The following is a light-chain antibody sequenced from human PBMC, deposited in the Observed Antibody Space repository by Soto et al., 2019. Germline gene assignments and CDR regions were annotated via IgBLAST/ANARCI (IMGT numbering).Light chain of an antibody. V-gene: IGKV3-15*01. CDR1: QSINRD. Sequence: EIVMTQSPATLSVSPGERATLSCRASQSINRDLAWYQQKPGQAPRLLIYGASTRATDIPARISGSGSGTDFTLTISSLQSEDFAVYYCQQYNKWPPQYTFGQGTKLEIK. CDR2: GAS. J-gene: IGKJ2*01. CDR3: QQYNKWPPQYT.